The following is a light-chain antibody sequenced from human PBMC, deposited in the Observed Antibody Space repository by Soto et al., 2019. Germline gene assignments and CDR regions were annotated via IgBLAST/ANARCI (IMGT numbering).Light chain of an antibody. J-gene: IGKJ5*01. Sequence: DIQMTQSPSSLSASVGDRVTITCQASQDITNYLNWYQQKPGKAPRLLVYDGSNLGTGVPSRFSGSGSGTHFSFTISSLHPEDIATYYGQQFDSLPITFGQGTRLEI. CDR2: DGS. CDR1: QDITNY. V-gene: IGKV1-33*01. CDR3: QQFDSLPIT.